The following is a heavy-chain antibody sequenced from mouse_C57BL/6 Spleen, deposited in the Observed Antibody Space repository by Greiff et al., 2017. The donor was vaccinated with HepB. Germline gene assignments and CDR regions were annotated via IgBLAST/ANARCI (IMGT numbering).Heavy chain of an antibody. J-gene: IGHJ2*01. CDR3: ARDKPLDYYGSSYDY. Sequence: EVKVVESGGGLVKPGGSLKLSCAASGFTFSSYAMSWVRQTPEKRLEWVATISDGGSYTYYPDNVKGRFTISRDNAKNNLYLQMSHLKSEDTAMYYCARDKPLDYYGSSYDYWGQGTTLTVSS. CDR2: ISDGGSYT. D-gene: IGHD1-1*01. V-gene: IGHV5-4*01. CDR1: GFTFSSYA.